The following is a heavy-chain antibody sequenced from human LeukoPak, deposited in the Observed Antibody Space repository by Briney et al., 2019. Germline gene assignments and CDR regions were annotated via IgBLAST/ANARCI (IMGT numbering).Heavy chain of an antibody. CDR1: GFTFSSSW. CDR2: INSDGSGT. CDR3: ARVGRDFWSPAWFDY. Sequence: PGGSLRLSCAASGFTFSSSWMHWVRQAPGKGLVWVSHINSDGSGTHYADSVKGRFTISRDNAKNTVFLQMNSLRVEDTAVYYCARVGRDFWSPAWFDYWGQGTLVTVSS. V-gene: IGHV3-74*01. D-gene: IGHD3-3*01. J-gene: IGHJ4*02.